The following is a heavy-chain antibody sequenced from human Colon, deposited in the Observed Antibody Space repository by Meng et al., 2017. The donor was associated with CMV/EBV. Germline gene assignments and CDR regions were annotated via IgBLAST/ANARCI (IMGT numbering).Heavy chain of an antibody. CDR3: ARKPNYLGMDV. J-gene: IGHJ6*02. V-gene: IGHV3-53*01. Sequence: GESLKISCAASGVSVSTNIMNWVRQAPGKGLEWVSLIHASGTTYYADSVKGRFTISRDDSKNTLYLQMNSLRAEDTAVYYCARKPNYLGMDVWGHGTTVIVSS. CDR1: GVSVSTNI. CDR2: IHASGTT.